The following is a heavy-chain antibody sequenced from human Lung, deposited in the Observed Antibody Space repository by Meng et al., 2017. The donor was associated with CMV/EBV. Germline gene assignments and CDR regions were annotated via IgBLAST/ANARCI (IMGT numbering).Heavy chain of an antibody. V-gene: IGHV3-21*01. CDR2: ISSSSSYT. CDR1: GFTFSSYN. Sequence: GESXKISCEASGFTFSSYNMNWVRQAPGKGLEWVSAISSSSSYTYYADSVKGRFTISRDNAKHSLYLQMNSLRAEDTAVYYCAREVFSTGNYYPDAFDIWGQGTWVT. D-gene: IGHD1-26*01. J-gene: IGHJ3*02. CDR3: AREVFSTGNYYPDAFDI.